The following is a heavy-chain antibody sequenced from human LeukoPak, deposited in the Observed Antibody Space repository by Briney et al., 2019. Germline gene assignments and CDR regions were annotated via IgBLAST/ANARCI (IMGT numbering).Heavy chain of an antibody. Sequence: GGSLRLSCAASGFTFSSYGMHWVRQAPGKGLEWVAVISYDGSNKYYADSVKGRFTISRDNSKNTLYLQMNSLRAEDTAVYYCARRDCSGGSCYGFDYWGQGTLVTVSS. CDR2: ISYDGSNK. V-gene: IGHV3-30*03. CDR3: ARRDCSGGSCYGFDY. J-gene: IGHJ4*02. D-gene: IGHD2-15*01. CDR1: GFTFSSYG.